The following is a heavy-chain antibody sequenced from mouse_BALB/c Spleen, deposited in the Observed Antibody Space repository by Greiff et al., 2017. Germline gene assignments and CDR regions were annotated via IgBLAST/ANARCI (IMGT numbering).Heavy chain of an antibody. V-gene: IGHV1-7*01. CDR2: INPSTGYT. CDR3: ARSNPNLAY. J-gene: IGHJ3*01. Sequence: QVQLQQSGAELAKPGASVKMSCKASGYTFTSYWMHWVKQRPGQGLEWIGYINPSTGYTEYNQKFKDKATLTADKSSSTAYMQLSSLTSEDSAVYYCARSNPNLAYWGQGTLVTVSA. CDR1: GYTFTSYW. D-gene: IGHD4-1*01.